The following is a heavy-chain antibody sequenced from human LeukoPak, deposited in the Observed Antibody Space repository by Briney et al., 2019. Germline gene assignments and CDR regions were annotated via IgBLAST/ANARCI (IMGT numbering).Heavy chain of an antibody. D-gene: IGHD1-7*01. CDR2: ISYDGSNK. CDR3: ARDKAGTGTKDY. CDR1: GFTFSSYA. J-gene: IGHJ4*02. Sequence: QPGRSLRLSCAASGFTFSSYAMHWVRQAPGKGLEWVAVISYDGSNKYYADSVKGRFTISRDNSKNTLYLQMNSLRAEDTAVYYCARDKAGTGTKDYWGQGTLVTVSS. V-gene: IGHV3-30-3*01.